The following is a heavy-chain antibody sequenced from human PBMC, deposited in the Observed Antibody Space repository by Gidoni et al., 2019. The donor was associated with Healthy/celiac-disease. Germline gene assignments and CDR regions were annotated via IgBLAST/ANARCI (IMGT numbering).Heavy chain of an antibody. V-gene: IGHV3-74*01. CDR2: INSDGSST. CDR1: GFTFSSYW. J-gene: IGHJ4*02. Sequence: EVQLVESGGGLVQPGGSLRLSCAASGFTFSSYWMHWVRQAPGKGLVWVSRINSDGSSTSYADSVKGRFTISRDNAKNTLYLQMNSLRAEDTAVYYCASFVGSLVRGLVVYWGQGTLVTVSS. CDR3: ASFVGSLVRGLVVY. D-gene: IGHD3-10*01.